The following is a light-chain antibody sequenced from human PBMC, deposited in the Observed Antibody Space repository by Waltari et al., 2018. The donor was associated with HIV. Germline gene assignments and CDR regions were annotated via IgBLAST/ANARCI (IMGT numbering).Light chain of an antibody. Sequence: QSALTQPASVSGSPGQSITISCTGTSSDIGGYNYVSWYQQHPGKAPELMIYDVSKRPSGVSNRFSGSKAGNTASLTIPGLHAEDETDYYCCSYAGSRTWVFGGGTKLTVL. CDR2: DVS. CDR3: CSYAGSRTWV. V-gene: IGLV2-23*02. CDR1: SSDIGGYNY. J-gene: IGLJ3*02.